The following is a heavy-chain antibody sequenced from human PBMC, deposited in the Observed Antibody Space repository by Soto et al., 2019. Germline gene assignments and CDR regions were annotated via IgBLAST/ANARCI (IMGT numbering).Heavy chain of an antibody. D-gene: IGHD6-25*01. CDR2: INPNNGGT. Sequence: GASVKVSCKTSGYTFIAYYIHWVRQAPGQGLEWMGWINPNNGGTNYAQKFQGRVSMTRDTSINTAYMDLGRLGSDDTAVYYCATSTAARDADYWGQGTLVTVSS. CDR1: GYTFIAYY. CDR3: ATSTAARDADY. V-gene: IGHV1-2*02. J-gene: IGHJ4*02.